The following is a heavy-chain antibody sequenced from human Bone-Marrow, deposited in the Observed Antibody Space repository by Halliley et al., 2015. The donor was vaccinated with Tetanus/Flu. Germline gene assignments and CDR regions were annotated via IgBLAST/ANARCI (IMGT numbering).Heavy chain of an antibody. CDR2: VYYSGST. Sequence: TLSLTCIVSGASIKTYYWTWIRQPPGKGLEWIGFVYYSGSTNYNPPLESRVSISLDTSKNQFYLKLSSVSAADTAVYYCARDRYGGTYAFDIWGQGTMVSVPS. CDR3: ARDRYGGTYAFDI. V-gene: IGHV4-59*01. J-gene: IGHJ3*02. CDR1: GASIKTYY. D-gene: IGHD5-18*01.